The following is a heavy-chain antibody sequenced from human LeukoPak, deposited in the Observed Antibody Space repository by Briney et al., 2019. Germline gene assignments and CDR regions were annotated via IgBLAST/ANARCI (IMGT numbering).Heavy chain of an antibody. CDR2: INHSGST. Sequence: SETLSLTCAVYGGSFSGYYWSWIRQPPGKGLEWIGEINHSGSTNYNPSLKSRVTISVDTSKNQFSLKLSSVTAADTAVYYCARTEASSSWYINWFDPWGQGTLVTVSS. CDR1: GGSFSGYY. CDR3: ARTEASSSWYINWFDP. J-gene: IGHJ5*02. V-gene: IGHV4-34*01. D-gene: IGHD6-13*01.